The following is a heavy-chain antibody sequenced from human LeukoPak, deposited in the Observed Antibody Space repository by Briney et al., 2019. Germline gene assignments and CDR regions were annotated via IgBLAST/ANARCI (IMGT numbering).Heavy chain of an antibody. V-gene: IGHV3-21*01. CDR1: GFTFSSYA. D-gene: IGHD1-14*01. CDR3: ARDSGTFDY. J-gene: IGHJ4*02. CDR2: ISSSSSYI. Sequence: AGGSLRLSFAASGFTFSSYAMSWVRQAPGKGLEWVSSISSSSSYIYYADSVKGRFTISRDNAKNSLYLQMNSLRAEDTAVYYCARDSGTFDYWGQGTLVTVSS.